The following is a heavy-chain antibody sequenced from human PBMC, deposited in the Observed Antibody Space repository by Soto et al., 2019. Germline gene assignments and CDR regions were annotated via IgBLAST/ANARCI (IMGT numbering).Heavy chain of an antibody. D-gene: IGHD2-15*01. Sequence: ASVKVSCKASGYTFTGYYMHWVRQAPGQGLEWMGWINPNSGGTNYAQKFRGWVTMTRDTSISTAYMELSRLRSDDTAVYYCARLRTLGGASDYWGQGTLVTVSS. CDR3: ARLRTLGGASDY. CDR1: GYTFTGYY. V-gene: IGHV1-2*04. CDR2: INPNSGGT. J-gene: IGHJ4*02.